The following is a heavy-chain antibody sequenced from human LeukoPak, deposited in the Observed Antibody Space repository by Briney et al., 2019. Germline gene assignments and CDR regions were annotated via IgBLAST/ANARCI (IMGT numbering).Heavy chain of an antibody. CDR2: IRYDGSNK. Sequence: GGSLRLSCAASGFTFSSYGMHWVRQAPGKGPEWVAFIRYDGSNKYYADSVKGRFTISRDNSKNTLYLQMNSLRAEDTAVYYCAKDPVTTGGYYYYMDVWGKGTTVTVSS. CDR3: AKDPVTTGGYYYYMDV. D-gene: IGHD4-11*01. CDR1: GFTFSSYG. J-gene: IGHJ6*03. V-gene: IGHV3-30*02.